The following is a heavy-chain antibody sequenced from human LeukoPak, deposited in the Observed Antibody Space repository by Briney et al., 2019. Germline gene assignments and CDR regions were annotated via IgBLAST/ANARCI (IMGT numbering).Heavy chain of an antibody. CDR1: GGSISSYY. J-gene: IGHJ4*02. CDR2: IYTSGST. D-gene: IGHD2-15*01. V-gene: IGHV4-4*07. Sequence: PSETLSLTCTVSGGSISSYYWSWIRQPAGKGLEWIGRIYTSGSTNYNPSLKSRVTMSVDTSKNQFSLKLSSVTAADTAVYYCARENYCSGGSCYGYFDYWSQGTLVTVSS. CDR3: ARENYCSGGSCYGYFDY.